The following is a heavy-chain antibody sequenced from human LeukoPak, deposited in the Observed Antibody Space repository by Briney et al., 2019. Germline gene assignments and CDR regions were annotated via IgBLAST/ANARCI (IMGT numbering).Heavy chain of an antibody. CDR3: AREPEYYYGSGPTDY. V-gene: IGHV1-2*02. CDR2: INPNSGGT. D-gene: IGHD3-10*01. CDR1: GYTFTDYY. J-gene: IGHJ4*02. Sequence: ASVKVSCKASGYTFTDYYMHWVRQAPGQGLGWMGWINPNSGGTNYAQKFQGRVTMTRDTSISTAYMELSRLRSDDTAVYYCAREPEYYYGSGPTDYWGQGTLVTVSS.